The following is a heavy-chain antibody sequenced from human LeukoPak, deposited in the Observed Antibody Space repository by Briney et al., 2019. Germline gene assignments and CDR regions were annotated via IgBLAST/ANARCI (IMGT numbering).Heavy chain of an antibody. V-gene: IGHV3-30*04. CDR1: GFTFSSYA. CDR3: ARDRKVISRDGYSYYFDY. J-gene: IGHJ4*02. Sequence: GGSLRLSCAASGFTFSSYAMHWVRQAPGKGLEWVAVISYDGSNKYYADSVKGRFTISRDNSKNTLYLQMNSLRAEDTAVYYCARDRKVISRDGYSYYFDYWGQGTLVTVSS. CDR2: ISYDGSNK. D-gene: IGHD5-24*01.